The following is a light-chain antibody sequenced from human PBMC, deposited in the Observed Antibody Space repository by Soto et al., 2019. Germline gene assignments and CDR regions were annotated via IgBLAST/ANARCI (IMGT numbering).Light chain of an antibody. CDR2: SHD. CDR1: SSNIGSYT. V-gene: IGLV1-44*01. CDR3: ATWDDSLNVPV. J-gene: IGLJ2*01. Sequence: QSVLTQPPSASGTPGQRVTISCSGSSSNIGSYTVNWYQQLPGTAPKLLIYSHDQRPSGVPDRFSASKSGTSASLAISGLQSEDEADYYCATWDDSLNVPVFGGGTKLTVL.